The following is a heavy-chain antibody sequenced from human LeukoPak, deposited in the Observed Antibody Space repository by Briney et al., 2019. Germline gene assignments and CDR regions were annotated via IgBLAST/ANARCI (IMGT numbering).Heavy chain of an antibody. D-gene: IGHD6-19*01. Sequence: GGSLRLSCAASGFTVSSNYMSWVRQAPGKGLEWVSVIYSGGSTYYADSVKGRFTISRDNSKNTLYLQMNSLRAEDTAVYYCASPKAMSSGWYWPFDYWGQGTLVTVSS. CDR1: GFTVSSNY. CDR3: ASPKAMSSGWYWPFDY. CDR2: IYSGGST. J-gene: IGHJ4*02. V-gene: IGHV3-53*01.